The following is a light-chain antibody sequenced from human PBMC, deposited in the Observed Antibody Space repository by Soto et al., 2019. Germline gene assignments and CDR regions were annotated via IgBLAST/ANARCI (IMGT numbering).Light chain of an antibody. CDR2: DVS. CDR3: SSYTNSSPFV. J-gene: IGLJ1*01. CDR1: SSDNGGYNY. Sequence: QSVLTQHASVSGSPGQSITISCTGTSSDNGGYNYVSWYQQHPGKTPKLMIYDVSNWPSGVSNRFSGSKSGNTASLTISGLQAEDEADYYCSSYTNSSPFVFGTGTKVTVL. V-gene: IGLV2-14*01.